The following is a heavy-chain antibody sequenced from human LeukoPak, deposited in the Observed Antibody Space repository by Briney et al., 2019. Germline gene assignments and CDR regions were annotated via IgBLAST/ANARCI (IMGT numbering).Heavy chain of an antibody. V-gene: IGHV7-4-1*02. CDR3: ARTLAAAGTRGWFDL. Sequence: ASVKVSCKASGYTFTSYAMNWVRQAPGQGLEWMGWINTNTGNPTYAQGFTGRFVFSLDTSVTTAYLQITSLKAEDTAVYFCARTLAAAGTRGWFDLWGQGTLVTVSS. CDR2: INTNTGNP. CDR1: GYTFTSYA. J-gene: IGHJ5*02. D-gene: IGHD6-13*01.